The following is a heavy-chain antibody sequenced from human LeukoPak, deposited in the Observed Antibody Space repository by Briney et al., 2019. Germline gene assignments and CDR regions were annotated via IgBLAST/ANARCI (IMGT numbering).Heavy chain of an antibody. Sequence: PSETLSLTCTVSGGSISSYYWNWIRQPTGKGLEWIGRIYPSGSTNDNPSLKSRVTMSVDTSKNQIPLRLNSVTAADTAVYYCARGGGTDFLDWFDPWGQGTLVTVSS. J-gene: IGHJ5*02. CDR2: IYPSGST. D-gene: IGHD1-26*01. V-gene: IGHV4-4*07. CDR3: ARGGGTDFLDWFDP. CDR1: GGSISSYY.